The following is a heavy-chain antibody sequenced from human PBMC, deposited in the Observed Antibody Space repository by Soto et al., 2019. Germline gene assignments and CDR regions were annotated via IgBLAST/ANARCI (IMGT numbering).Heavy chain of an antibody. V-gene: IGHV1-18*01. J-gene: IGHJ4*02. CDR3: AIDNYGGNDY. Sequence: QVQLVQSGAEVKKPGASVKVSCKAPGYIFTSSTISWVRQAPGQGLEWMGWISAYNGTIKDAQKVRGGFTMTTDTSTSTAYMELRSRASDDTAMYCCAIDNYGGNDYWGQGTLVTVSS. D-gene: IGHD4-17*01. CDR1: GYIFTSST. CDR2: ISAYNGTI.